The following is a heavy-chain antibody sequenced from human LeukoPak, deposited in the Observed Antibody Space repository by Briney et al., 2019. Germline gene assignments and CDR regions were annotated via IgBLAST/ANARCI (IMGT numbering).Heavy chain of an antibody. Sequence: ASVKVSCKASGYTFTSYYMHWVRQAPGQGLEWMGIINPSGGSTSYAQKFQGRVTMTRDTSTSTVYMELSSLRSEDTAVYYCATDTYYYDSSGTGAYYYYYMDVWGEGTTVTVSS. D-gene: IGHD3-22*01. CDR2: INPSGGST. CDR3: ATDTYYYDSSGTGAYYYYYMDV. J-gene: IGHJ6*03. CDR1: GYTFTSYY. V-gene: IGHV1-46*01.